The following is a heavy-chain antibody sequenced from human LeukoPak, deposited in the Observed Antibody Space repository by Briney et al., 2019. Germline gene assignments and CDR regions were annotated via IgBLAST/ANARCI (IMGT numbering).Heavy chain of an antibody. CDR1: GYTFTSYG. V-gene: IGHV1-69*05. CDR2: IIPIFGTA. D-gene: IGHD6-6*01. Sequence: SVKVSCKASGYTFTSYGISWVRQAPGQGLEWMGGIIPIFGTANYAQKFQGRVTITTDESTSTAYMELSSLRSEDTAVYYCAKCIAARTSYYYYYMDVWGKGTTVTVSS. J-gene: IGHJ6*03. CDR3: AKCIAARTSYYYYYMDV.